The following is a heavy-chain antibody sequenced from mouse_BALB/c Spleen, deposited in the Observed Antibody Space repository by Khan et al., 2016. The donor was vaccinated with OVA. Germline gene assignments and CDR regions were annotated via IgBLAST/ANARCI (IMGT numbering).Heavy chain of an antibody. D-gene: IGHD2-3*01. J-gene: IGHJ4*01. CDR3: ARVGYSGTMDY. Sequence: QIQLVQSGPELKKPGETVKISCKASGYTFTNNGMNWAKQAPGKGLKWMGWINTYTRAPTYSADFKGRIAFSLETSASTAFLMNNNLRDEDTYTYFSARVGYSGTMDYWGQGTSVTVSS. CDR2: INTYTRAP. CDR1: GYTFTNNG. V-gene: IGHV9-3-1*01.